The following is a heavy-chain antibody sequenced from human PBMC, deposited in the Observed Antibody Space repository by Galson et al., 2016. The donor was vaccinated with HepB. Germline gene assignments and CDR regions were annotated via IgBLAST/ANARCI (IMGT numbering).Heavy chain of an antibody. V-gene: IGHV3-21*01. CDR2: ISGGSSYI. CDR3: ASRHSGWDYFDH. Sequence: SLRLSCAVSGITFRSYTMTWVRQAPGKGLEWVSSISGGSSYIYYADSVKGRFTISRDNANNSLYLQMSSLRAEDTAVYYCASRHSGWDYFDHWGQGTRVTVSS. CDR1: GITFRSYT. D-gene: IGHD6-19*01. J-gene: IGHJ4*02.